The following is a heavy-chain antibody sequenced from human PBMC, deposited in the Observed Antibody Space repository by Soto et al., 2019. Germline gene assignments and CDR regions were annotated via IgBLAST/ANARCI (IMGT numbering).Heavy chain of an antibody. CDR2: IYYSGST. J-gene: IGHJ4*02. V-gene: IGHV4-59*01. D-gene: IGHD5-18*01. Sequence: ETLSLTCTVSGGSISSYYWSWIRQPPGKGLEWIGYIYYSGSTNYNPSLKSRVTISVDTSKNQFSLKLSSVTAADTAVYYCARMDWVDTAMVNFDYWGQGTLVTVSS. CDR3: ARMDWVDTAMVNFDY. CDR1: GGSISSYY.